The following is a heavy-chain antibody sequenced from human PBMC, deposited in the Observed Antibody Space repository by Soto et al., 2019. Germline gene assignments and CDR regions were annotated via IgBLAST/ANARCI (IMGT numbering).Heavy chain of an antibody. J-gene: IGHJ6*02. V-gene: IGHV4-30-4*01. CDR3: ARLPFFCSGAGCNYNFYGLDV. D-gene: IGHD2-15*01. CDR1: GGSISNGVFY. Sequence: SETLSLTCTVSGGSISNGVFYWTWIRQPPGKGLEWIGHIFYSGSTYYNPSLKSRIAISVDTSRNQFSLKVNSVTAADTAVYYCARLPFFCSGAGCNYNFYGLDVWGQGTTVTVSS. CDR2: IFYSGST.